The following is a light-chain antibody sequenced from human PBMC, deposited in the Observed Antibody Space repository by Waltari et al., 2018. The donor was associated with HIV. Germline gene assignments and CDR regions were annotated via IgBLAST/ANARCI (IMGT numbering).Light chain of an antibody. Sequence: QSVLTQPPSASGTPGQRLTISCSASSSNAASNSVYWYQQLPGTTPKLLIYSNNQRPSGVPDRFSGSKSGTSASLAISGLRSEDEADYYCAAWDDSLSGWVFGGGTKLTVL. CDR3: AAWDDSLSGWV. CDR1: SSNAASNS. CDR2: SNN. V-gene: IGLV1-47*01. J-gene: IGLJ3*02.